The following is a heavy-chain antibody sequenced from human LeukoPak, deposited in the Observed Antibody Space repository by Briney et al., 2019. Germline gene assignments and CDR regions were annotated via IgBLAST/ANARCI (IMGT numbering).Heavy chain of an antibody. Sequence: SETLSLTCTVSGGSISSYYRSWIRQPPGKGLEWIGYIYYSGSTYYNPSLKSRVTISVDTSKNQFSLKLSSVTAADTAVYYCARAARERDTLGFDYWGQGTLVTVSS. V-gene: IGHV4-59*06. J-gene: IGHJ4*02. D-gene: IGHD5-18*01. CDR3: ARAARERDTLGFDY. CDR2: IYYSGST. CDR1: GGSISSYY.